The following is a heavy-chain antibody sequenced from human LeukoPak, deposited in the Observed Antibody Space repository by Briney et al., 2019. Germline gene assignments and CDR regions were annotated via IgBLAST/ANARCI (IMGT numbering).Heavy chain of an antibody. CDR2: IWYDGSNK. CDR1: GFTFSSYW. Sequence: GGSLRLSCAASGFTFSSYWMNWARQAPGKGLEWVAVIWYDGSNKYYADSVKGRFTISRDNSKNTLYLQMNSLRAEDTAVYYCARDIRKVAARKGERYGMDVWGQGTTVTVSS. D-gene: IGHD6-6*01. CDR3: ARDIRKVAARKGERYGMDV. V-gene: IGHV3-33*08. J-gene: IGHJ6*02.